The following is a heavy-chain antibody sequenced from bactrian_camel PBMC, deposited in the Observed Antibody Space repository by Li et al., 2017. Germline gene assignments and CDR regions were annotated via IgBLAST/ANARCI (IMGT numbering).Heavy chain of an antibody. CDR3: AARMIGRSWANGY. V-gene: IGHV3S55*01. J-gene: IGHJ6*01. CDR2: LKSDGTT. D-gene: IGHD6*01. Sequence: HVQLVESGGGSVQAGESLRLSCTASGFTVDGSDVGWYRQTPKNECELVSSLKSDGTTYYRPSVQGRFTISLDNAKNTVYLQMDSLKPEDTAMYYCAARMIGRSWANGYWGQGTQVTVS. CDR1: GFTVDGSD.